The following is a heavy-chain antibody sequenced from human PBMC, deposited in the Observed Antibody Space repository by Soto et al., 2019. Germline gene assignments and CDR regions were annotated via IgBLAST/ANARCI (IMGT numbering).Heavy chain of an antibody. J-gene: IGHJ4*02. CDR2: IYYNGNT. V-gene: IGHV4-59*11. CDR1: GGSISNHY. Sequence: QVQLQESGPGLVKPSETLSLTCTVSGGSISNHYWSWIRQPPGKGLEWIGYIYYNGNTNYNPSLKIRVTRSVDTSKNQFSLKLSSVTAADTAVYYCARSNWYSEYWGQGTLVTVSS. D-gene: IGHD7-27*01. CDR3: ARSNWYSEY.